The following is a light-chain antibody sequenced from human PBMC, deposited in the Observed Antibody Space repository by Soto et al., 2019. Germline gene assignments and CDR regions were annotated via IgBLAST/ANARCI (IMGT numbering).Light chain of an antibody. V-gene: IGLV2-14*01. CDR3: SSYASSTSYV. Sequence: QSALTQPASVSGSPGQSITISCTGTSSDVGGYDYVSWYQQHPGKAPKLVIYDVTHRPSGVSNRFSGSKSDNTASLTISGLQAEDEASYYCSSYASSTSYVFGTGTKLTVL. CDR2: DVT. J-gene: IGLJ1*01. CDR1: SSDVGGYDY.